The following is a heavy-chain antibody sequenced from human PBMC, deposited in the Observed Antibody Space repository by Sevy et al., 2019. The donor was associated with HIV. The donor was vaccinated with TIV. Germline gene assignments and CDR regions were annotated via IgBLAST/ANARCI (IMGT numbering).Heavy chain of an antibody. CDR3: ARGGYYYDNAAYYALDS. D-gene: IGHD3-22*01. Sequence: GGSLRLSCAATGFTLSNYAMHWVRQAPGKGMEWVAIIWSDGAYQYHGNSVKGRFTISRDNSKNTLYRQMNNVRVEDTAVYYCARGGYYYDNAAYYALDSWGQGTLVTVSS. CDR1: GFTLSNYA. J-gene: IGHJ4*02. V-gene: IGHV3-33*01. CDR2: IWSDGAYQ.